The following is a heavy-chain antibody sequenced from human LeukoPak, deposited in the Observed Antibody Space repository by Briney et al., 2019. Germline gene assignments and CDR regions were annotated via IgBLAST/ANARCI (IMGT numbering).Heavy chain of an antibody. J-gene: IGHJ3*02. V-gene: IGHV1-69*13. Sequence: ASVKVSCKASGGTFSSYAISWVRQAPGQGLERMGGIIPIFGTASYAQKFQGRVTITADGSTSTAYMELSSLRSEDTAVYYCARDGDYVWGSYRYQSSSAFDIWGQGTMVTVSS. CDR1: GGTFSSYA. CDR2: IIPIFGTA. D-gene: IGHD3-16*02. CDR3: ARDGDYVWGSYRYQSSSAFDI.